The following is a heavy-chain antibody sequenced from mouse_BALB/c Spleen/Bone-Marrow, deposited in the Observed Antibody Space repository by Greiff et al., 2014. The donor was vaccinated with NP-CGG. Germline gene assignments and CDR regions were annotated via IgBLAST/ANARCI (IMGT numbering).Heavy chain of an antibody. V-gene: IGHV5-4*02. CDR2: ISDGGSYT. J-gene: IGHJ4*01. Sequence: EVQVVESGGGLVKPGGSLKLSCAASGFTSSDYYMYWVRQTPERRLEWVATISDGGSYTYYPDSVKGRFTISRDNAKNNLYLQTSSLKSEDTAMYYCARSGERYGAMDYWGQGTSVTVFS. D-gene: IGHD1-1*02. CDR3: ARSGERYGAMDY. CDR1: GFTSSDYY.